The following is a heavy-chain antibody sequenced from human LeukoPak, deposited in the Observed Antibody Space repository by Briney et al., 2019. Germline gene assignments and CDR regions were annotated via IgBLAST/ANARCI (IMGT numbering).Heavy chain of an antibody. CDR2: ISSNGGST. J-gene: IGHJ4*02. CDR1: GFTFSSYA. V-gene: IGHV3-64*01. CDR3: ARDSNWGATFGY. D-gene: IGHD1-26*01. Sequence: GGSLRLSCAASGFTFSSYAMHWVRQAPGKGLEYVSAISSNGGSTYYANSVKGRFTISRDNSKNTLYLQMGSLRAEDMAVYYCARDSNWGATFGYWGQGTLVTVSS.